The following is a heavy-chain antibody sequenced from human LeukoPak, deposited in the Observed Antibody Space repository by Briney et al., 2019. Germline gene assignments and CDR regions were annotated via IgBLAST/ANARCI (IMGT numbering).Heavy chain of an antibody. CDR3: ARDWSSSGVGWFDP. CDR1: GFTFSSYE. J-gene: IGHJ5*02. V-gene: IGHV3-48*03. D-gene: IGHD6-6*01. CDR2: ISSSGSTI. Sequence: GGSLRLSCAASGFTFSSYEMNWVRQAPGKGLEWVSYISSSGSTIYYADSVKGRFTTSRDNAKNSLYLQMNSLRAEDTAVYYCARDWSSSGVGWFDPWGQGTLVTVSS.